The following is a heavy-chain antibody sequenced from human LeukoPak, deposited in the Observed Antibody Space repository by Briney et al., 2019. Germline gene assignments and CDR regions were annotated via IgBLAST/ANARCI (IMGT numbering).Heavy chain of an antibody. CDR1: GGSLSGYY. Sequence: PSETLSLTCTVSGGSLSGYYWSWVRQPAGKGVEWIGYIHYSGSTDYNPSLRSRVTISVDTSKNQFSLKLTSVTAADTAVYYCARGAAATRDYWGQGILVTVSS. CDR2: IHYSGST. J-gene: IGHJ4*02. D-gene: IGHD2-15*01. CDR3: ARGAAATRDY. V-gene: IGHV4-59*01.